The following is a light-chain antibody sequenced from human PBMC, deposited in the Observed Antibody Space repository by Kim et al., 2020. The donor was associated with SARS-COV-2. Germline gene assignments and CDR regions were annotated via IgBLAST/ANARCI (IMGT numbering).Light chain of an antibody. V-gene: IGKV1-8*01. CDR1: QDLGNR. CDR3: QDYHTYPLT. J-gene: IGKJ4*01. CDR2: EAS. Sequence: ASVGDRVTIPCRASQDLGNRLAWYQQKPGKAPKLLIFEASTLQSGVPSRFSGSGSGTDFTLTISRLQSEDFATYFCQDYHTYPLTFGGGTKVDIK.